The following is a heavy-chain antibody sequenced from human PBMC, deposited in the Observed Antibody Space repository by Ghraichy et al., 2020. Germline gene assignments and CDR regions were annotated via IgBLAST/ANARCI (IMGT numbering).Heavy chain of an antibody. V-gene: IGHV1-24*01. Sequence: ASVKVSCKVSGYTLTELSMHWVRQAPGKGLEWMGGFDPEDGETIYAQKFQGRVTMTEDTSTDTAYMELSSLRSEDTAVYYCATGHPSLGYCTNGVCPGPFRYWGQGTLVTVSS. CDR2: FDPEDGET. CDR1: GYTLTELS. J-gene: IGHJ4*02. CDR3: ATGHPSLGYCTNGVCPGPFRY. D-gene: IGHD2-8*01.